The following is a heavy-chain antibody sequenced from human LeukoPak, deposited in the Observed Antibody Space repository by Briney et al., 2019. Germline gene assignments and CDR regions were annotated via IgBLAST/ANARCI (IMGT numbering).Heavy chain of an antibody. CDR1: GFAFSTYA. D-gene: IGHD6-6*01. J-gene: IGHJ4*02. CDR2: ISGSGLNT. Sequence: PGGSLRLSCAASGFAFSTYALSWVRQAPGKGLEWVPAISGSGLNTFYADSVKGRFTISRDNSKNTLYLQMNSLRAEDTAVYYCAKVTKYSSSSGPNNNDYWGQGTLVTVSS. V-gene: IGHV3-23*01. CDR3: AKVTKYSSSSGPNNNDY.